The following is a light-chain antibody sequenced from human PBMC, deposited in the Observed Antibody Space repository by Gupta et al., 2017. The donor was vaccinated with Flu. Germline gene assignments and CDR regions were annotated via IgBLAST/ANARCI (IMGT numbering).Light chain of an antibody. CDR2: SVS. J-gene: IGKJ1*01. V-gene: IGKV1-39*01. CDR1: QSISTY. CDR3: QQSYSNPLT. Sequence: DIQMTQAPSSLSASVGDRVTITCRTTQSISTYLTWYQQKPGKVPKVLIYSVSTLQSGVPSRFSGSGSGTEFTLTISSLQPEDFATYYCQQSYSNPLTFGQGTKV.